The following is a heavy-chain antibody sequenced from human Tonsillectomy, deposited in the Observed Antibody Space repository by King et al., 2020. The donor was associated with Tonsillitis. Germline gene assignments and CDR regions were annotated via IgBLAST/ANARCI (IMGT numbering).Heavy chain of an antibody. D-gene: IGHD2-15*01. CDR3: ARGGGFCGGGSCYSDY. Sequence: VQLQQWGAGLLKPSETLSLTCAVYVGSFSGYYWTWIRQPPGEGLEWIGEINHSGSTKYNPSLTSRLTISVDTSKNQFSLKLSSVTAADTAVYYCARGGGFCGGGSCYSDYWGQGTLVTVSS. CDR2: INHSGST. V-gene: IGHV4-34*01. J-gene: IGHJ4*01. CDR1: VGSFSGYY.